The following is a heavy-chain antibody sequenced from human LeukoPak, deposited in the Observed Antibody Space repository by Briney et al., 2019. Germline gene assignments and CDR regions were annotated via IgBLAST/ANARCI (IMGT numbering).Heavy chain of an antibody. CDR3: ASSGGYYRSQDY. J-gene: IGHJ4*02. D-gene: IGHD3-3*01. CDR2: IYSGGST. CDR1: GFTFSSYG. V-gene: IGHV3-66*01. Sequence: PGGSLRLSCAASGFTFSSYGMHWVRQAPGKGLEWVSVIYSGGSTYYADSVKGRFTISRDNSKNTLYLQMNSLRAEDTAVYYCASSGGYYRSQDYWGQGTLVTVSS.